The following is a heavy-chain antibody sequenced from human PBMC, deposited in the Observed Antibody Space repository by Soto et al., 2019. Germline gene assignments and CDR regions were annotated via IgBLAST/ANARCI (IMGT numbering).Heavy chain of an antibody. D-gene: IGHD6-25*01. CDR1: GLTISGYA. Sequence: QVQWEESGGGVVQPGRSLTLSCAASGLTISGYAMHWVRQAPGKGLEWVAVIWYDGTNKYYGDSVKGRFTISRDNSLNTVYLQMDSLRADDTAIYYCATQRLAAAGFDFWGQGTLVSVSS. CDR3: ATQRLAAAGFDF. V-gene: IGHV3-33*01. J-gene: IGHJ4*02. CDR2: IWYDGTNK.